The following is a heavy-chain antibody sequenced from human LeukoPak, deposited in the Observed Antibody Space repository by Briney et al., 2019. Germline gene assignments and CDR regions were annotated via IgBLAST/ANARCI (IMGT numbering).Heavy chain of an antibody. J-gene: IGHJ5*02. D-gene: IGHD1-14*01. CDR2: ISWNSGSI. Sequence: SLRLSCAASGFTFDDYAMHWVRQAPGKGLEWVSGISWNSGSIGYADSVKGRFTISRDNAKNSLYLQMNSLRAEDTALYYCAKSGIGTDTNNWFDPWGQGTLVTVSS. CDR1: GFTFDDYA. CDR3: AKSGIGTDTNNWFDP. V-gene: IGHV3-9*01.